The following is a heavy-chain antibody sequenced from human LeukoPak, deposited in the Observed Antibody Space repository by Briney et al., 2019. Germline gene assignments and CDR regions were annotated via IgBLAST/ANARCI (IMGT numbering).Heavy chain of an antibody. CDR2: ISSSSSYI. J-gene: IGHJ3*02. D-gene: IGHD2-15*01. CDR3: ARVSGVSPGGAFDI. V-gene: IGHV3-21*01. CDR1: GFTFSSYS. Sequence: GGSLRLSXAASGFTFSSYSMNWVRQAPGKGLEWVSSISSSSSYIYYADSVKGRFTISRDNAKNSLYLQMNSLRAEDTAVYYCARVSGVSPGGAFDIWGQGTMVTVSS.